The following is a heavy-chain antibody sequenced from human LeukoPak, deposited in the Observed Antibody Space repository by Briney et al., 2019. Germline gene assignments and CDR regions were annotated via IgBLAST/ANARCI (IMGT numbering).Heavy chain of an antibody. CDR3: VKDLYYDNSGYYSGAFDY. D-gene: IGHD3-22*01. CDR2: INSNGGRT. J-gene: IGHJ4*02. V-gene: IGHV3-64D*06. Sequence: GGSLRLSCSASGFTFKKDAMHWVRQAPGKGLEYVSAINSNGGRTYYADSVKGRFTISRDNSKNTLFLQMSSLRVEDTAVYYCVKDLYYDNSGYYSGAFDYWGQGTLVTVSS. CDR1: GFTFKKDA.